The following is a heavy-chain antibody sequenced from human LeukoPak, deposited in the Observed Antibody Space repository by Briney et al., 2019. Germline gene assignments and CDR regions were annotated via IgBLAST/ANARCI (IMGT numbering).Heavy chain of an antibody. CDR2: ILYDGSTQ. Sequence: PGRSLRLSCAASGFTFSTFSMHWVRQAPGKGLEWVAVILYDGSTQYYADSVRGRSTASRDNSKDTLYLQMNSLRVEDTAVYYCARVDCRSTSCSPFDYWGQGTLVTVSS. J-gene: IGHJ4*02. V-gene: IGHV3-30*04. CDR3: ARVDCRSTSCSPFDY. D-gene: IGHD2-2*01. CDR1: GFTFSTFS.